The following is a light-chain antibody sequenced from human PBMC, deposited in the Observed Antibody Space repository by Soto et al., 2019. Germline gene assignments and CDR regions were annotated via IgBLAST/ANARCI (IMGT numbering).Light chain of an antibody. Sequence: QSALTQPASVSASPGQSITISCTGTSSDVGGYNYVSWYQQHPGKAPKLMIYEVSNRPSGVSNRFSGSKSGNTASLTISGLQAEDEADYYCSSYTSSNTGVFGGGTKLTVL. CDR2: EVS. J-gene: IGLJ3*02. CDR3: SSYTSSNTGV. V-gene: IGLV2-14*01. CDR1: SSDVGGYNY.